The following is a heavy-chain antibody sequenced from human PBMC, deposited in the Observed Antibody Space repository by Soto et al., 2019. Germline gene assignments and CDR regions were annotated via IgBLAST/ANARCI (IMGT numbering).Heavy chain of an antibody. Sequence: EVQLVESGGGLIQPGGSLKLSCAASGLTVSNNYMSWARQAPGKGLEWVSVIYNDGKTYYADSVKGRFTISRDTSKNTLHLQMDSLRDEDTAVYYCVRPLPSGQNYGMDVWGQGTTVTVSS. D-gene: IGHD3-10*01. CDR3: VRPLPSGQNYGMDV. CDR1: GLTVSNNY. CDR2: IYNDGKT. J-gene: IGHJ6*02. V-gene: IGHV3-53*01.